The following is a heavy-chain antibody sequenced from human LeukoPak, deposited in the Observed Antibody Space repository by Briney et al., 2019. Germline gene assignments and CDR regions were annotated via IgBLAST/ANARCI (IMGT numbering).Heavy chain of an antibody. Sequence: GVSLTLPCAVSGFTLSIYQMIGVRHAPGKGREWLADIKQDRSEKYYVDSVKGRFTTSRDNAKNSLYLQMNSLRAEDPAVYYCARVRGSSFVLLYYGGQRSLVTVSS. CDR1: GFTLSIYQ. CDR2: IKQDRSEK. J-gene: IGHJ4*02. V-gene: IGHV3-7*01. CDR3: ARVRGSSFVLLYY. D-gene: IGHD2-2*01.